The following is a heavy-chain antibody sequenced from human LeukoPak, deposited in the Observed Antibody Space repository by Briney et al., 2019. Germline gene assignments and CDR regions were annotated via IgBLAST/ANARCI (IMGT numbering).Heavy chain of an antibody. J-gene: IGHJ3*02. V-gene: IGHV3-21*01. Sequence: PGGSLRLSCAASGFTFSSYSMNWVRQAPGKGLEWVSSISSSSSYIYYADSVKGRFTISGDNAKNTLYLQMNRLRAEDTAVYYCARSGRGGAFDIWGQGTMVTVSS. CDR1: GFTFSSYS. CDR3: ARSGRGGAFDI. CDR2: ISSSSSYI. D-gene: IGHD1-26*01.